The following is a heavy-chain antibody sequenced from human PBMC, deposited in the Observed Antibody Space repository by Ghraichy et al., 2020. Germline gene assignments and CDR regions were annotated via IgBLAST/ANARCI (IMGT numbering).Heavy chain of an antibody. CDR1: GLTFSNFA. J-gene: IGHJ2*01. D-gene: IGHD1-26*01. CDR3: AKGKGSGSYVNWSFNI. V-gene: IGHV3-23*01. Sequence: GGSLRLSCAVSGLTFSNFAMAWVRQAPGKGLEWVSTISGSGGSIWYADSGKGRFIISRDNSRSTFYLQMNSLRAEDTAVYYCAKGKGSGSYVNWSFNIWGRG. CDR2: ISGSGGSI.